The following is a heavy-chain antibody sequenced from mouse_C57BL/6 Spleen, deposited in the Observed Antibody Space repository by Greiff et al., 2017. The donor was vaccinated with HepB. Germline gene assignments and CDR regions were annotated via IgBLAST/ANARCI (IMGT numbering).Heavy chain of an antibody. Sequence: DVMLVESGGGLVQPKGSLKLSCAASGFSFNTYAMNWVRQAPGKGLEWVARIRSKSNNYATYYADSVKDRFTISRDDSESMLYLQMNNLKTEDTAMYYCVRADYDGAYWGQGTLVTVSA. CDR1: GFSFNTYA. CDR2: IRSKSNNYAT. D-gene: IGHD2-4*01. V-gene: IGHV10-1*01. J-gene: IGHJ3*01. CDR3: VRADYDGAY.